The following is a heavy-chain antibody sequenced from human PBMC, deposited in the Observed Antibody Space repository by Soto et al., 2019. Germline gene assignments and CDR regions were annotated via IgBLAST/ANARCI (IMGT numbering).Heavy chain of an antibody. CDR2: ISAYNGNT. J-gene: IGHJ6*02. CDR1: GYSFTSYG. Sequence: ASVKVSCKASGYSFTSYGISWVRQAPGQGLEWMGWISAYNGNTNYAQKLQGRVTMTTDTSTSTAYMELRSLRAEDTAVYYCARVQSNYYDFWSGYYSPYYYYGMDVWGQGTTVTVSS. V-gene: IGHV1-18*04. CDR3: ARVQSNYYDFWSGYYSPYYYYGMDV. D-gene: IGHD3-3*01.